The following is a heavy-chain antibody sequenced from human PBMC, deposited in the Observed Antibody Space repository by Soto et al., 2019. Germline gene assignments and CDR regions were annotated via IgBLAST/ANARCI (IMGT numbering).Heavy chain of an antibody. CDR2: ISAYNGNT. CDR1: GYTFTSYG. J-gene: IGHJ5*02. CDR3: VSSWNNPRKFDH. D-gene: IGHD1-1*01. V-gene: IGHV1-18*01. Sequence: EASVKVSCKASGYTFTSYGISWVRQAPGQGLEWMGWISAYNGNTNYAQKLQGRVTMTTDTSTSTAYMELRSLRSDDTAVYYCVSSWNNPRKFDHWGQGTLVTVSS.